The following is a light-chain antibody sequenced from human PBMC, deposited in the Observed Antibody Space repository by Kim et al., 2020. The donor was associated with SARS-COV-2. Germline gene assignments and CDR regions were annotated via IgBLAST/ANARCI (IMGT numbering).Light chain of an antibody. J-gene: IGLJ3*02. CDR2: GDG. V-gene: IGLV1-44*01. CDR3: AAWDGSLNVWV. Sequence: GQRVNISCSRSKSNVGNNPVNWYQQFPGTAPKLLIYGDGQRPSGVFDRFSGSKSGTSASLAIGGLHSEDEADYYCAAWDGSLNVWVFGGGTQLTVL. CDR1: KSNVGNNP.